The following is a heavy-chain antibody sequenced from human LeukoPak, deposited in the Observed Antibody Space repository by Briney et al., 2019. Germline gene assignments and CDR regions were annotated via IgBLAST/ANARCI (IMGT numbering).Heavy chain of an antibody. D-gene: IGHD3-22*01. CDR3: ARGFNYYDSSGYYYPYFDY. CDR1: GGSISSSNW. J-gene: IGHJ4*02. Sequence: PSETLSLTCAVSGGSISSSNWWSWVRQPPGKGLEWVGEIYHNGNTNYNPSLKSRVTISVDKSKNQFSLKLSSVTAADTAVYYCARGFNYYDSSGYYYPYFDYWGQGTLVTVSS. CDR2: IYHNGNT. V-gene: IGHV4-4*02.